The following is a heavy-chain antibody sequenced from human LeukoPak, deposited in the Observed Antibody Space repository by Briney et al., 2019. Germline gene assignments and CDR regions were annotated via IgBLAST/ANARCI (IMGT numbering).Heavy chain of an antibody. J-gene: IGHJ4*02. Sequence: SETLSLTCTVSGGSICSGSYYWSWIRQPAGKGLEWIGRIYTSGSTNYNPSLKSRVTISVDTSKNQFSLKLSSVTAADTAVYYCARGVASSSDFDYWGQGTLVTVSS. D-gene: IGHD6-6*01. V-gene: IGHV4-61*02. CDR3: ARGVASSSDFDY. CDR2: IYTSGST. CDR1: GGSICSGSYY.